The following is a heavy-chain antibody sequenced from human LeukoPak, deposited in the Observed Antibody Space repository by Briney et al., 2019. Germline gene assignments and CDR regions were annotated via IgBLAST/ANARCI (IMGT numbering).Heavy chain of an antibody. V-gene: IGHV5-51*01. D-gene: IGHD1-1*01. CDR1: GYSFTNYW. CDR3: ARPAGTTWSHFDY. Sequence: GESLKISCKGSGYSFTNYWIAWVRQMPGKGLEWMGIIYPGDSDTRYSPSFQGQVTISADKSISIAYLQWSSLKASDTAMYYCARPAGTTWSHFDYWGQGTLVTVSS. CDR2: IYPGDSDT. J-gene: IGHJ4*02.